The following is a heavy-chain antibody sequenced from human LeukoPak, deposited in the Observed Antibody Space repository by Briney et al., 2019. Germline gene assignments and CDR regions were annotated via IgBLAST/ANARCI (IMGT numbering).Heavy chain of an antibody. Sequence: PGGSLRLSCAASGFTFSSYDMNWVRQAPGKGLEWVSYISTISSTKYYADSVKGRFTIPRDNAKNSLYLQMNSLRDEDTAVYYCARGKIGYYYGDYDGYWGQGTLVTVSS. CDR2: ISTISSTK. CDR1: GFTFSSYD. J-gene: IGHJ4*02. D-gene: IGHD4-17*01. CDR3: ARGKIGYYYGDYDGY. V-gene: IGHV3-48*02.